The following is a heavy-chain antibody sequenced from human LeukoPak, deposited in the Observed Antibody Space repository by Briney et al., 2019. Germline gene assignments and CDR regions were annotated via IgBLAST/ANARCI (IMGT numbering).Heavy chain of an antibody. CDR2: ISSSSNYI. CDR1: GLTFSSYS. V-gene: IGHV3-21*01. J-gene: IGHJ4*02. Sequence: GGSLRLSCAASGLTFSSYSMNWLRKAPGKGLEWVSSISSSSNYIYYADSVKGRFTISRDNAKNSLYLQMNSLRAEDTAVYYCARVPHAMVRGVIITEFYFDYWGQGTLVTVSS. CDR3: ARVPHAMVRGVIITEFYFDY. D-gene: IGHD3-10*01.